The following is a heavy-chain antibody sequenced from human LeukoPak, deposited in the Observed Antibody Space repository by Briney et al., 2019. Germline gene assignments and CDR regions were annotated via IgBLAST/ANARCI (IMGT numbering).Heavy chain of an antibody. CDR3: ARDYSSSGFLDY. CDR1: GGSISSYY. J-gene: IGHJ4*02. D-gene: IGHD6-19*01. Sequence: KPSETLSLTCTVSGGSISSYYWSWIRQPPGKGLEWIGYIYYSGSTNYNPSLKSRVTISVDTSKNQFSLKLSSVTAADTAVYYCARDYSSSGFLDYWGQGTLVTVSS. V-gene: IGHV4-59*12. CDR2: IYYSGST.